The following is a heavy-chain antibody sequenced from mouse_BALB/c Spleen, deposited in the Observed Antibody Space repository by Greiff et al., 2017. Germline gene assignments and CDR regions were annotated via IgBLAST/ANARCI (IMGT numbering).Heavy chain of an antibody. D-gene: IGHD2-4*01. V-gene: IGHV1-7*01. J-gene: IGHJ3*01. CDR2: INPSTGYT. CDR1: GYTFTSYW. Sequence: VQLQQSGAELAKPGASVKMSCKASGYTFTSYWMHWVKQRPGQGLEWIGYINPSTGYTEYNQKFKDKATLTADKSSSTAYMQLSSLTSEDSAFYYCARFYYDYPFAYWGQGTLVTVSA. CDR3: ARFYYDYPFAY.